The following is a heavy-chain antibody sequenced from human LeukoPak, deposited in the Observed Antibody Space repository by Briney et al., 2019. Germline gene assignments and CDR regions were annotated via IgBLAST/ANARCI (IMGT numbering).Heavy chain of an antibody. J-gene: IGHJ4*02. D-gene: IGHD3-10*01. V-gene: IGHV4-39*01. CDR2: IYYTGST. CDR1: GGSISSSSYY. CDR3: ARSPYGSGSYSH. Sequence: SETLSLTCTVSGGSISSSSYYWGWIRQPPGKGLEWIGSIYYTGSTYYTPSLKTRVTISVDTSENQFSLRLTSVTAADTAVYYCARSPYGSGSYSHWGPGTLVTVSS.